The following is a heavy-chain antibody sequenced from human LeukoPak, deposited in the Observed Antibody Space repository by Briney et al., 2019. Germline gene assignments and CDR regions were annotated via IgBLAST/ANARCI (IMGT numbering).Heavy chain of an antibody. CDR1: GFTFSSYS. CDR2: ISSSSSYI. CDR3: ARDGLRDYGGPPGY. Sequence: PGGSLRLSCAASGFTFSSYSMNWVRQAPGKGLEWVSSISSSSSYIYYADSVKGRFTISRDNDKNSLYLQMNSLRVEDTAVYYCARDGLRDYGGPPGYWGQGTLVTVSS. J-gene: IGHJ4*02. D-gene: IGHD4-23*01. V-gene: IGHV3-21*04.